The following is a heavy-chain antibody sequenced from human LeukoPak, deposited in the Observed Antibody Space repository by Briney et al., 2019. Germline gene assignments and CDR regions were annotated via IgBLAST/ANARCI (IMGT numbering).Heavy chain of an antibody. CDR3: ARDGNYYGSGSPHLFVPFDI. V-gene: IGHV4-30-2*01. J-gene: IGHJ3*02. CDR1: GGSISSGGYS. Sequence: PSQTLSLTCAVSGGSISSGGYSWSWIRQPPGKGLEWIGYIYHSGSTYYNPSLKSRVTISVDRSKNQFSLKLSSVTAADTAVYYCARDGNYYGSGSPHLFVPFDIWGQGTMVTVSS. D-gene: IGHD3-10*01. CDR2: IYHSGST.